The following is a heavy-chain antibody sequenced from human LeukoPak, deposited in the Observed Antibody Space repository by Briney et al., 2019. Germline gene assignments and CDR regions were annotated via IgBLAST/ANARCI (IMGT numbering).Heavy chain of an antibody. CDR1: GFIVTDAW. D-gene: IGHD6-25*01. J-gene: IGHJ4*02. CDR3: TTGQRGY. Sequence: GGSLRLSCAPSGFIVTDAWMSWVRQAPGKGLEWVGRIKSKTDGGTTDYAAPVKGRFTISRDDSKNTLYLQMSSLKTEDTAVYYCTTGQRGYWGQGTLVTVSS. V-gene: IGHV3-15*01. CDR2: IKSKTDGGTT.